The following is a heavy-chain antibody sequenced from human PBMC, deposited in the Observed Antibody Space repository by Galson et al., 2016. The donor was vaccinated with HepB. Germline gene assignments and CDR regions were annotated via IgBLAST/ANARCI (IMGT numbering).Heavy chain of an antibody. D-gene: IGHD3-22*01. V-gene: IGHV1-18*01. Sequence: SVKVSCKASGYTFSNYGISWVRQAPGQGLEWMGWISPYNGNTYTAKSLQGRVTMTTETSTNTAYLELRSLRSNDTAVYYCARDLRYYYDSSGRRVHGGQGAQVTVSS. CDR3: ARDLRYYYDSSGRRVH. CDR2: ISPYNGNT. CDR1: GYTFSNYG. J-gene: IGHJ4*02.